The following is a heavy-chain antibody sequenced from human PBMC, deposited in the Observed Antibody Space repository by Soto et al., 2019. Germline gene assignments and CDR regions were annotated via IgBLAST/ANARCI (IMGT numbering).Heavy chain of an antibody. V-gene: IGHV6-1*01. CDR1: GDSVSSNSAA. J-gene: IGHJ6*02. Sequence: SQTLSLTCAISGDSVSSNSAAWNWIRQSPSRGLEWLGRTYYRSKWYNDYAVSVKSRITINPDTSKNQFSLQLNSVTPEDTAVYYCAREFKQQLVSLYYYYGMDVWGQGTTVTVSS. CDR2: TYYRSKWYN. CDR3: AREFKQQLVSLYYYYGMDV. D-gene: IGHD6-13*01.